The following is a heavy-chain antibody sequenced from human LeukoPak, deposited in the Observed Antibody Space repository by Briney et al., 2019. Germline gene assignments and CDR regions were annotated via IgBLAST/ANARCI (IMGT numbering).Heavy chain of an antibody. Sequence: GGSLRLSCAASRFTFSSYGMHWVRQAPGKGLEWVAYIQYDGSNEQYADSVKGRFSISRDSSKNILYLQMNSLRAEDTTVYYCAKDRCSNGVGCYYYYMDVWGKGTTVTISS. CDR1: RFTFSSYG. CDR3: AKDRCSNGVGCYYYYMDV. D-gene: IGHD2-8*01. V-gene: IGHV3-30*02. J-gene: IGHJ6*03. CDR2: IQYDGSNE.